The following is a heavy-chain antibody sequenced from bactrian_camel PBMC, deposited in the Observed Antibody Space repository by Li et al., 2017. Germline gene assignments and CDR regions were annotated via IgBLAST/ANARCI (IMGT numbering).Heavy chain of an antibody. CDR1: GDIPSRYC. J-gene: IGHJ4*01. V-gene: IGHV3-3*01. D-gene: IGHD3*01. Sequence: HVQLVESGGGSVQAGGSLRLSCATSGDIPSRYCVAWFRQGQGKEREHVARVQSIDFRPYYANSVEGRFSISRDNAKNTVYLQMNNLKPEDTAIYYCACATRLGSCGVWSRYSLWAQGTQVTVS. CDR3: ACATRLGSCGVWSRYSL. CDR2: VQSIDFRP.